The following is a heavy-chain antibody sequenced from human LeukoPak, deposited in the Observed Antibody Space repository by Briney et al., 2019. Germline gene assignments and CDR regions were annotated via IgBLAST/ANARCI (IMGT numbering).Heavy chain of an antibody. CDR2: IIPIFGTA. CDR1: GGAFSSYA. V-gene: IGHV1-69*05. Sequence: SVKVSCKASGGAFSSYAISWVRQAPGQGLEWMGGIIPIFGTANYAQKFQGRVTITTDESTSTAYMELSSLRSEDTAVYYCAREAHLYCSSTSCYSPTTTVTMVNQSRFPRYYYYMDVWGKGTTVTVSS. J-gene: IGHJ6*03. D-gene: IGHD2-2*01. CDR3: AREAHLYCSSTSCYSPTTTVTMVNQSRFPRYYYYMDV.